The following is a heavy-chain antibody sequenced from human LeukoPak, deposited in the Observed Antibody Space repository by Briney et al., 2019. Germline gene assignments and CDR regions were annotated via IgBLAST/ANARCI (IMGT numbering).Heavy chain of an antibody. V-gene: IGHV3-23*01. CDR2: ISGSGGST. CDR1: GFTFSSYA. J-gene: IGHJ4*02. CDR3: AKLPIPIVVVPAAINQAVAVYFDY. Sequence: GGSLRLSCAASGFTFSSYAMSWVRQPPGKGLEWVSAISGSGGSTYYADSVKGRFTISRDNSKNTLYLQMNSLRAEDTAVYYCAKLPIPIVVVPAAINQAVAVYFDYWGQGTLVTVSS. D-gene: IGHD2-2*02.